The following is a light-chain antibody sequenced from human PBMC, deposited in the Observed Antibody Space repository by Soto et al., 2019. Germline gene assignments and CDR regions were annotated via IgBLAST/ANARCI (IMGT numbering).Light chain of an antibody. V-gene: IGKV1-39*01. CDR1: QSVSKY. Sequence: DIQVTQSPFSLSASVGDRVTITCRTSQSVSKYLVWYQQKPGKAPTLLISTASTLQRGVPSRFSGSGSGTEFTLTISSLQPEDFVTYYCQQSFAIPVTFGQGTRL. J-gene: IGKJ5*01. CDR2: TAS. CDR3: QQSFAIPVT.